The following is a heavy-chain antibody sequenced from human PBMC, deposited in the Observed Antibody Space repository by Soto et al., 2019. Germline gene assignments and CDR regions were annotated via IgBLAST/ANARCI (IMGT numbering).Heavy chain of an antibody. Sequence: PSETLSLTCTVSGASLSNEFFYWGWIRQSPGKGLEWIGSVYYTGSTDYNPSLKSRVTISIDASKNQISLELRSVTAADTAVYYCARPPYTAYILVWNYWGQGTQVTVSS. V-gene: IGHV4-39*01. CDR1: GASLSNEFFY. J-gene: IGHJ4*02. CDR2: VYYTGST. D-gene: IGHD5-18*01. CDR3: ARPPYTAYILVWNY.